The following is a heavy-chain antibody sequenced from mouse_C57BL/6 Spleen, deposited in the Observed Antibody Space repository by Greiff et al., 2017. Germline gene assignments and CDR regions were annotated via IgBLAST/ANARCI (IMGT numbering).Heavy chain of an antibody. CDR1: GFTFSSYG. D-gene: IGHD4-1*01. V-gene: IGHV5-6*02. CDR2: ISSGGSYT. CDR3: ARHGSSYYFDY. J-gene: IGHJ2*01. Sequence: EVMLVESGGDLVKPGGSLKLSCAASGFTFSSYGMSWVRQTPDKRLEWVATISSGGSYTYYPDSVKGRFTISRDNAKNTLYLQMSSLKSEDTAMYYCARHGSSYYFDYWGQGTTRTVSS.